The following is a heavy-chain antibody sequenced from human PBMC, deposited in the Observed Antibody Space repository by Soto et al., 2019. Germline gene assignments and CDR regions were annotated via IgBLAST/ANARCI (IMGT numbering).Heavy chain of an antibody. J-gene: IGHJ4*02. Sequence: QVQLVQSGAEVKKPGSSVKVSCKASGGTFSSYTINWVRQAPGQGLEWMGMIIPILGIANYAKKFQDRVTITADKSTSTAYMELSSLRSEDTAVYSCARGRGGRGDYWGQGTLVTVSS. D-gene: IGHD2-15*01. CDR1: GGTFSSYT. V-gene: IGHV1-69*02. CDR3: ARGRGGRGDY. CDR2: IIPILGIA.